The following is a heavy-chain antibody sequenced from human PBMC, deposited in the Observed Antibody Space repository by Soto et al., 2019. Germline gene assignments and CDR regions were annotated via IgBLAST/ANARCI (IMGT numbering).Heavy chain of an antibody. CDR3: ARQRTSAVTTAYFAV. D-gene: IGHD4-4*01. V-gene: IGHV4-39*01. Sequence: SETLCVRYTVTGGSLSTSSYYLCWIRQPQGKGLEWIGSIYYSGSNYNNPSLRSRVSMSIDTSKDQFSLKLKSVTAADTALYLCARQRTSAVTTAYFAVWGPGSMLTVS. CDR1: GGSLSTSSYY. CDR2: IYYSGSN. J-gene: IGHJ4*02.